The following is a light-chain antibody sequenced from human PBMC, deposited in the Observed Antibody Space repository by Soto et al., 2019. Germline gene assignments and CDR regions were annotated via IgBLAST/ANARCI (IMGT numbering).Light chain of an antibody. J-gene: IGKJ5*01. CDR3: QQRSNWPTFT. V-gene: IGKV3-11*01. Sequence: EIVMTQSPATLSLSPGERATLSGRASQSVSSNLAWYQQKPGQAHRLLIYGASTRATGIPARFSGSGSGTDFTLTISSLEPEDFAVYYCQQRSNWPTFTFGQGTRLEIK. CDR1: QSVSSN. CDR2: GAS.